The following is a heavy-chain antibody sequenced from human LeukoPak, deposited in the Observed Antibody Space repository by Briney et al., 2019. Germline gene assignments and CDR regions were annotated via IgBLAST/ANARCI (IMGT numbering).Heavy chain of an antibody. V-gene: IGHV5-51*01. CDR3: ARHHRSYSSSWYWYFDL. CDR1: GYSFTSYW. CDR2: IYPGDSDT. D-gene: IGHD6-13*01. J-gene: IGHJ2*01. Sequence: GESLKISCKGSGYSFTSYWIGWVRQMPGKGLEWMGIIYPGDSDTRYSPSFQGQVTISADKSISTAYLQWSGLKASDTAMYYCARHHRSYSSSWYWYFDLWGRGTLVTVSS.